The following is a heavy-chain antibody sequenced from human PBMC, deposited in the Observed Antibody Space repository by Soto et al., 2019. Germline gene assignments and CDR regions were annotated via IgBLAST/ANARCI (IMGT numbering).Heavy chain of an antibody. CDR2: ISAYNGNT. CDR3: ARMRWGFGELQRTSGY. CDR1: GYTFTSYG. J-gene: IGHJ4*02. Sequence: GASVKVSCKASGYTFTSYGISWVRQAPGQGLEWMGWISAYNGNTNYAQKLQGRVIMTTDTSTSTAYMELRSLRSDDTAVYYCARMRWGFGELQRTSGYWGQGTLVTVSS. V-gene: IGHV1-18*01. D-gene: IGHD3-10*01.